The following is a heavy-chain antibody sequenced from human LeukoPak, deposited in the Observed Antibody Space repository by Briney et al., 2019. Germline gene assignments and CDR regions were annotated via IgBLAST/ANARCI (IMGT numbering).Heavy chain of an antibody. Sequence: PSETLCLTCTVSGASISNFYWSWIRQPAGKGLEWIGRIYSGVITNYNPSLKSRVTMSVDTSQSQFSLNLTSVTAADTGVYFCARVRGWAFDVWGQGTMVTVSS. D-gene: IGHD5-24*01. CDR3: ARVRGWAFDV. J-gene: IGHJ3*01. CDR2: IYSGVIT. V-gene: IGHV4-4*07. CDR1: GASISNFY.